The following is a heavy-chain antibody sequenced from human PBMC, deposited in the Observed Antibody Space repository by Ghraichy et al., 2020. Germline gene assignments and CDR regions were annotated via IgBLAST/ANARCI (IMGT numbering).Heavy chain of an antibody. CDR2: IGSGASP. Sequence: GGSLRLSCAASHFTFRFSDFGMNWVRQAPGKGLEWVSTIGSGASPSYADSVKGRFIISRDNSKNTLYLQMNSLRAEDTAVYYCAKGIWISHGNSYFDHWGQGTLVTVSS. CDR3: AKGIWISHGNSYFDH. J-gene: IGHJ4*02. D-gene: IGHD1-1*01. V-gene: IGHV3-23*01. CDR1: HFTFRFSDFG.